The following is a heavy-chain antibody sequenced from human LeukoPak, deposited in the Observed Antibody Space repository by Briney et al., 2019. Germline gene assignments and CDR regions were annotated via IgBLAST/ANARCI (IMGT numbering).Heavy chain of an antibody. CDR2: IYSGGST. D-gene: IGHD3-22*01. Sequence: GGSLRLSCAASGFTVSSNYMSWVRQAPGKGLVWVSVIYSGGSTYYADSVRGRFTISRDNSKNTLYLQMNSLRADDTAVYYCARGGVIHYDSSGLPTIAAWYFDLWGRDTLVTVSS. CDR1: GFTVSSNY. CDR3: ARGGVIHYDSSGLPTIAAWYFDL. V-gene: IGHV3-53*01. J-gene: IGHJ2*01.